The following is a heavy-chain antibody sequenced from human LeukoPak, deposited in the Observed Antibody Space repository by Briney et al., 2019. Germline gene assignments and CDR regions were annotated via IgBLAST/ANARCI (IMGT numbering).Heavy chain of an antibody. CDR1: GFTFSSYA. Sequence: GGSLRLSCAASGFTFSSYAMHWVRQAPGKGLEWVAVISYDGSNKYYADSVKGRFTISRDNSKNTLYLQMNSLRAEDTAVYYCAYMRGLYYGIDYWGQGTLVTVSS. J-gene: IGHJ4*02. CDR2: ISYDGSNK. CDR3: AYMRGLYYGIDY. D-gene: IGHD3-10*01. V-gene: IGHV3-30-3*01.